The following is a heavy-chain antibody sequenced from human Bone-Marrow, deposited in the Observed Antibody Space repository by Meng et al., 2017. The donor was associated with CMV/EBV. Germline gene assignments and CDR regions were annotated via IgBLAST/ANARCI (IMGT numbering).Heavy chain of an antibody. CDR2: ISWNSGSI. Sequence: SLKISCAASGFTFDDYAMHWVRQAPGKGLEWVSGISWNSGSIGYADSVKGRFTISRDNAKNSLYLQVNSLRAEDTAVYYGAKDVERGIGGYYYHYGMDVWGQGTTVTVSS. J-gene: IGHJ6*02. CDR1: GFTFDDYA. CDR3: AKDVERGIGGYYYHYGMDV. V-gene: IGHV3-9*01. D-gene: IGHD3-10*01.